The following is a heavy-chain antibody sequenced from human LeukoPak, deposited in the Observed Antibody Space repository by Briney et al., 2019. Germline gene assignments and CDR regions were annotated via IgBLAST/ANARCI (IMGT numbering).Heavy chain of an antibody. CDR2: IIPIFGTA. CDR1: GGTFSSYA. V-gene: IGHV1-69*13. CDR3: ARGPYDFWSGYYPYPD. Sequence: RASVKVSCKASGGTFSSYAISWVRQAPGQGLEWMGGIIPIFGTANYAQKFQGRVTITADESTSTAYMELSSLRSEDTAVYYCARGPYDFWSGYYPYPDWGQGTLVTVSS. J-gene: IGHJ4*02. D-gene: IGHD3-3*01.